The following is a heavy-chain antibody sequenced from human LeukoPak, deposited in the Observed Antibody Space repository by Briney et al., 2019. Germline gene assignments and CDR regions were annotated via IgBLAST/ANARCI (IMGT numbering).Heavy chain of an antibody. Sequence: KPSETLSLTCSVSGGSIISGGSISSYSWTWLRQPPGKGLEWIGYVYYSGSTNYNPSLKSRVTISLDTSKNQFSLKLSSVTAADTAVYYCARASGSGSYYGIDYWGQGTLVTVSS. CDR1: GGSIISGGSISSYS. V-gene: IGHV4-61*08. J-gene: IGHJ4*02. CDR3: ARASGSGSYYGIDY. CDR2: VYYSGST. D-gene: IGHD3-10*01.